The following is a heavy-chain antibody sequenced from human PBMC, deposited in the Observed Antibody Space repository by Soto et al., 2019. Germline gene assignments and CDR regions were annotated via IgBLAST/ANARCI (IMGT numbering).Heavy chain of an antibody. CDR1: GYTFGHFY. V-gene: IGHV1-18*01. J-gene: IGHJ5*02. CDR3: ARDQGTIFGVAPNWFDP. CDR2: ISPHNRNT. D-gene: IGHD3-3*01. Sequence: QVQLVQSGAEVKKPGDSVKVSCKASGYTFGHFYITWVRQAPGQGLEWMGAISPHNRNTNYAEKFRGRVTMTTDTSTTTAYMELRSLRSDDTAVYYCARDQGTIFGVAPNWFDPWGQGTQVTVSS.